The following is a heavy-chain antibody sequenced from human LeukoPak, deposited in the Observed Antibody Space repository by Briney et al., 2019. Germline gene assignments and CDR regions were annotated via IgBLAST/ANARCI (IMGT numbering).Heavy chain of an antibody. Sequence: GGSLRLSCTASGFTFRRYDMHWVRQTPGKGLEWVSAIGTADDTYYAASVAGRFTVSRDDAENSFYLQMNSLRVGDTAVYYGVRGVGAPNWFDPWGQGTRVTVSS. CDR3: VRGVGAPNWFDP. D-gene: IGHD1-26*01. J-gene: IGHJ5*02. V-gene: IGHV3-13*04. CDR2: IGTADDT. CDR1: GFTFRRYD.